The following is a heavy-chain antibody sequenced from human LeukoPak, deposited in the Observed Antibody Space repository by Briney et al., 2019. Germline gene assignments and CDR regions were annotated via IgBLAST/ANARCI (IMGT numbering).Heavy chain of an antibody. V-gene: IGHV1-69*04. CDR3: ARDYGSGSYPPGY. CDR2: IIPILGIA. J-gene: IGHJ4*02. D-gene: IGHD3-10*01. Sequence: VASVKVSCKASGYTFSSYAISWVRQAPGQGLEWMGRIIPILGIANYAQKFQGRVTITADKSTSTAYMELSSLRSEDTAVYYCARDYGSGSYPPGYWGQGTLVTVSS. CDR1: GYTFSSYA.